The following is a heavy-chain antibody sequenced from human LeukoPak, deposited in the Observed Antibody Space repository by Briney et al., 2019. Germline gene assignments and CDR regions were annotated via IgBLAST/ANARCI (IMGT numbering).Heavy chain of an antibody. CDR3: ARVFARPDSWRSGVYYYYMDV. Sequence: PGGSLRLSCTASGFTFSDYGMHWVRQAPGRGLEWLAFIRYDGSNKYHADSVKGRFIISRDNSKNTLYLQMNSLRAEDTAVYYCARVFARPDSWRSGVYYYYMDVWGQGTTVTVSS. D-gene: IGHD6-6*01. J-gene: IGHJ6*03. V-gene: IGHV3-30*02. CDR1: GFTFSDYG. CDR2: IRYDGSNK.